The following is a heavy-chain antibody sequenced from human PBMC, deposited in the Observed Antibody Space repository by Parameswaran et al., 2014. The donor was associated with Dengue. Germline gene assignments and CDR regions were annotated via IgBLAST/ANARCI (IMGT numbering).Heavy chain of an antibody. V-gene: IGHV3-21*01. CDR2: ISSSSSYI. J-gene: IGHJ5*02. Sequence: VRQMPGKGLEWVSSISSSSSYIYYADSVKGRFTISRDNAKNSLYLQMNSLRAEDTAVYYCARDRVVVVPAAIPVSWSDPWGQGTLVTVSS. D-gene: IGHD2-2*02. CDR3: ARDRVVVVPAAIPVSWSDP.